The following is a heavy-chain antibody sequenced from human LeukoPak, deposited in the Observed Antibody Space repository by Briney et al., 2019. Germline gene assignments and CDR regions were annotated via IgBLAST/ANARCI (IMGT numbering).Heavy chain of an antibody. V-gene: IGHV3-74*01. J-gene: IGHJ4*02. CDR2: INSDGDNT. CDR3: ASGYSSDYGGNTY. Sequence: PGGSLRFSCAASGFTFSTYWMHWVRQAPGKGLVWVSRINSDGDNTNYADSVKGRFTISRDNAKNTLYLQMNSLRAEDTAVYYCASGYSSDYGGNTYWGQGTLVTVSS. CDR1: GFTFSTYW. D-gene: IGHD4-23*01.